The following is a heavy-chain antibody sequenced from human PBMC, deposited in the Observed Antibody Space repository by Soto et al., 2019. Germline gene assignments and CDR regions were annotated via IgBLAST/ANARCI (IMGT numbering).Heavy chain of an antibody. CDR3: ARVLFLELLLYPGPPDY. D-gene: IGHD3-3*01. CDR2: ISAYNGNT. J-gene: IGHJ4*02. CDR1: GYTFTSYG. V-gene: IGHV1-18*01. Sequence: QVQLVQSGAEVKKPGASVKVSCKASGYTFTSYGISWVRQAPGQGLEWMVWISAYNGNTNYAQKLQGRVTMTTDTSTSTAYMELRSLRTDDTAVYYCARVLFLELLLYPGPPDYWGQGTLVTVSS.